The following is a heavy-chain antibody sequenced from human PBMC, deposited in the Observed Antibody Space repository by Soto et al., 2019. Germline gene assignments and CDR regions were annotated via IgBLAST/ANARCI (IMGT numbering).Heavy chain of an antibody. CDR3: ARQASNGQWFL. D-gene: IGHD3-22*01. J-gene: IGHJ6*02. V-gene: IGHV5-51*01. CDR1: GGRFTSYW. Sequence: GDALKPSRKGSGGRFTSYWIGWELQMPGKGLEWMGIMYPGDSDIRYSPSFQGQVTVSADRSISTAYLQWSSLKASETAMYYCARQASNGQWFLWGQGTTVTVSS. CDR2: MYPGDSDI.